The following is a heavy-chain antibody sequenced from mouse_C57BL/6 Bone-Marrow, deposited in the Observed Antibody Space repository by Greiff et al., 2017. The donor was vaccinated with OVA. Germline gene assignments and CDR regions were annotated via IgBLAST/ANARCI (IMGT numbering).Heavy chain of an antibody. D-gene: IGHD2-14*01. V-gene: IGHV5-6*01. CDR3: ARQVRACAMDY. CDR1: GFTFSSYG. J-gene: IGHJ4*01. CDR2: ISSGGSYT. Sequence: EVKLVESGGDLVKPGGSLKLSCAASGFTFSSYGMSWVRQTPDKRLEWVATISSGGSYTYYPDSVKGRFTISRDNAKNTLYLQMSSLKSEDTAMYDCARQVRACAMDYWGQGTSVTVSS.